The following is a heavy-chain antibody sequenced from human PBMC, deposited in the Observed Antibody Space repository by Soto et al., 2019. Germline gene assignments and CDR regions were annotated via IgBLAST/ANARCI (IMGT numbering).Heavy chain of an antibody. Sequence: PGGFLRLSCAASGVTFISYSMNWVRQAPGKGLEWVAVITCDGSNKYYADSVKGRFTISRDNSKNSLYLQMNSLRAEDTAVYYCAREIAAAGTDYWGQGTLVTVPQ. CDR2: ITCDGSNK. CDR1: GVTFISYS. V-gene: IGHV3-30*03. J-gene: IGHJ4*02. CDR3: AREIAAAGTDY. D-gene: IGHD6-13*01.